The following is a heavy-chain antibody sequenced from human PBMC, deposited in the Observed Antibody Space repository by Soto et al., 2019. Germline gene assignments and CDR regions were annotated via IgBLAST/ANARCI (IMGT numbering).Heavy chain of an antibody. D-gene: IGHD3-22*01. Sequence: GASVKVSCKASGYTFTSYGISWVRQAPGQGLEWMGWISAYNGNTNYAQKLQGRVTMTTDTSTSTAYMELRSLRSDDTAVYYCARRYYYDGSGYYRDWYFDLWGRGTLVTVSS. CDR3: ARRYYYDGSGYYRDWYFDL. CDR2: ISAYNGNT. CDR1: GYTFTSYG. V-gene: IGHV1-18*01. J-gene: IGHJ2*01.